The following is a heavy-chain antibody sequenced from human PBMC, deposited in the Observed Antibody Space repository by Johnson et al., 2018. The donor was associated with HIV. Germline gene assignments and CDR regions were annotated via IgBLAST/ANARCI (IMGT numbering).Heavy chain of an antibody. CDR1: QFTFSFHY. CDR3: ARESSDVGDFDI. Sequence: VQLVESGGGLAKPAWSPRLSCAASQFTFSFHYMNCVRQAPGNGLELVGQVNPNGGNTYLIDSGKDRFNASRGNAKNTLHLQMDSLRAEDTAVYYCARESSDVGDFDIWGHGTMVTVSS. V-gene: IGHV3-25*05. J-gene: IGHJ3*02. CDR2: VNPNGGNT. D-gene: IGHD3-10*02.